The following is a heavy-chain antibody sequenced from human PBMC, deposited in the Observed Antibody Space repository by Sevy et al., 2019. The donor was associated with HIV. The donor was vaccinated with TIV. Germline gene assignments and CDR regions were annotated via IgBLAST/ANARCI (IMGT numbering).Heavy chain of an antibody. J-gene: IGHJ6*02. V-gene: IGHV3-15*01. CDR2: IKSRADGGTT. CDR1: GFTFTYAR. D-gene: IGHD2-8*01. Sequence: GGSLRLSCAASGFTFTYARMTWVRQAPGKGLEWVGRIKSRADGGTTDYAAPVKGRFTISRDDSKNTLYLQMNSLRSEDTGVYYCSTDPIILLLVTDGKDVWGQGTTVTVSS. CDR3: STDPIILLLVTDGKDV.